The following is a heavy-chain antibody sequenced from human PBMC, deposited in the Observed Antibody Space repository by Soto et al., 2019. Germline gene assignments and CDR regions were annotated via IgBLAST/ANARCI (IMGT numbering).Heavy chain of an antibody. V-gene: IGHV4-4*02. CDR2: IYHSGST. Sequence: QVQLQESGPGLVKPSGTLSLTCAVSGGSISSSNWWSWVRQPPGKGLEWIGEIYHSGSTNYNPSLKSRVTISVDKSKNQFSLKLSSVTAADTAVYYCARGGGAYRQQLARVFDYWGQGTLVTVSS. D-gene: IGHD6-13*01. J-gene: IGHJ4*02. CDR1: GGSISSSNW. CDR3: ARGGGAYRQQLARVFDY.